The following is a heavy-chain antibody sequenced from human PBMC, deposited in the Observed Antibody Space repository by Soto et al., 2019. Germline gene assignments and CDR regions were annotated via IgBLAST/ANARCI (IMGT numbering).Heavy chain of an antibody. CDR1: GDTFTNYG. J-gene: IGHJ6*02. V-gene: IGHV1-18*01. CDR3: ARERGIWSGYYGYYYYGMDV. CDR2: ISAYNGNT. Sequence: ASVKVSCKASGDTFTNYGITWVRQAPGQGLEWMGWISAYNGNTNYAQKLQGRVAMATDTSASTAYMELRSLRSDDTAVYYCARERGIWSGYYGYYYYGMDVWGQGTTVTVSS. D-gene: IGHD3-3*01.